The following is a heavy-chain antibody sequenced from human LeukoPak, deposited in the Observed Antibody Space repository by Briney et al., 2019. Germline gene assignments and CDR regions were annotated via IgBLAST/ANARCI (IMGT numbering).Heavy chain of an antibody. Sequence: SENLSLTCAVYGGSFSGYYWSWIRQPPGKGLEWIGEINHSGSTNYNPSLKSRVTISVDTSKNQFSLKLSSVTAADTAVYYCARGYRGSDAFDIWGQGTMVTVSS. CDR2: INHSGST. D-gene: IGHD1-14*01. CDR1: GGSFSGYY. J-gene: IGHJ3*02. CDR3: ARGYRGSDAFDI. V-gene: IGHV4-34*01.